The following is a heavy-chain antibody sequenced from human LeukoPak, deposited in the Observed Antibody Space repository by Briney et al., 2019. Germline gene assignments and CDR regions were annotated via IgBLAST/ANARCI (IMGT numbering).Heavy chain of an antibody. CDR2: IRYDGSNK. CDR1: GFTFSRYS. Sequence: SGGSLRLSCAASGFTFSRYSMNWVRQAPGKGLEWVAFIRYDGSNKYYADSVKGRFTISRDNSKNTLYLQMNSLRAEDTAVYYCAKVLRYFDWSLDYWGQGTLVTVSS. V-gene: IGHV3-30*02. D-gene: IGHD3-9*01. J-gene: IGHJ4*02. CDR3: AKVLRYFDWSLDY.